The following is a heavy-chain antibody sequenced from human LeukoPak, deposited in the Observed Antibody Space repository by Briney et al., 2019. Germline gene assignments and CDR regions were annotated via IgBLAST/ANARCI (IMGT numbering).Heavy chain of an antibody. CDR2: IWYDGSNK. V-gene: IGHV3-33*01. J-gene: IGHJ4*02. Sequence: GGSLRLSCAASGFTFSSYGMHWVRQAPGKGLEWVAVIWYDGSNKYYADSVKGRFTISRDNSKNTLYLQMNSLRAEDTAVYYRARGPPWVMGSGYYQSWGQGTLVTVSS. CDR1: GFTFSSYG. D-gene: IGHD3-22*01. CDR3: ARGPPWVMGSGYYQS.